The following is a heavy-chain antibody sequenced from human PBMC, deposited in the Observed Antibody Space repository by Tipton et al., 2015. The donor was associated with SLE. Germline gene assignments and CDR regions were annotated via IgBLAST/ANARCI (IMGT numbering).Heavy chain of an antibody. CDR2: ISWDGGST. CDR3: AKDIERAVAGTDDAFDI. CDR1: GFTFDDYT. V-gene: IGHV3-43*01. J-gene: IGHJ3*02. Sequence: SLRLSCAASGFTFDDYTMHWVRQAPGKGLEWVSLISWDGGSTYYADSVKGRFTISRDNSKNSLYLQMNSLRTEDTALYYCAKDIERAVAGTDDAFDIWGQGTMVTVSS. D-gene: IGHD6-19*01.